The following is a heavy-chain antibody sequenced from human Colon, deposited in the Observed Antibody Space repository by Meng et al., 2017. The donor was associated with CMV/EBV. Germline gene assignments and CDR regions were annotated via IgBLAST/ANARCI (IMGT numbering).Heavy chain of an antibody. CDR1: GFTFSNYS. J-gene: IGHJ4*02. CDR2: IYSDASTS. CDR3: AKKGDYFDS. Sequence: GESLKISCAASGFTFSNYSMTWVRQAPGKGLEWLSIIYSDASTSYYADSVKGRFTISRDNSKSTLYLQMNSLRAEDTAIYYCAKKGDYFDSWGRGTPVTVSS. D-gene: IGHD3-16*01. V-gene: IGHV3-23*03.